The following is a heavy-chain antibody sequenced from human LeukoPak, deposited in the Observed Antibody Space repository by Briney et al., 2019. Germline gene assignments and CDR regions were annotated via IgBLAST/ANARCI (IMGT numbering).Heavy chain of an antibody. CDR2: INDNGVYT. Sequence: GGSLRLSCAASGFTFSLYDMHWVRQAPGKGPEYVSAINDNGVYTYYADSVRGGFTISRDNSKNKLYLQMGSLRAEDMAVYYCARALKSGNYDFWGQGTLVTVSS. CDR1: GFTFSLYD. D-gene: IGHD1-26*01. V-gene: IGHV3-64*02. CDR3: ARALKSGNYDF. J-gene: IGHJ4*02.